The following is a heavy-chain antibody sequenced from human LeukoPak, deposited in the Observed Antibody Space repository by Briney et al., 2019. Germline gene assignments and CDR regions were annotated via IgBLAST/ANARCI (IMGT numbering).Heavy chain of an antibody. V-gene: IGHV5-51*01. J-gene: IGHJ2*01. CDR2: IYPGDSDT. Sequence: HGESLKISCKGSGYSFTSYWIGWVRQMPGKGLEWMGIIYPGDSDTRYSPSFQGQVTISADKSISTAYLQWSSLKASDTAMYYCARHTSMVRGVNWYFDLWGRGTLVTVSS. D-gene: IGHD3-10*01. CDR3: ARHTSMVRGVNWYFDL. CDR1: GYSFTSYW.